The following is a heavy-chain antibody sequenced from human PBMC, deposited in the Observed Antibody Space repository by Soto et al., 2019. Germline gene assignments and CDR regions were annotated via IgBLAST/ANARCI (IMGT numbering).Heavy chain of an antibody. D-gene: IGHD4-17*01. CDR1: GYTFTSYS. CDR3: ASRNYGDFDYGLDV. V-gene: IGHV1-3*01. CDR2: INAVNGNT. J-gene: IGHJ6*02. Sequence: QVXLVQSGAEVEKPGASVKVSCKASGYTFTSYSIHWVRQAPGQRLEWMGWINAVNGNTKYSQKFXXXXXXTXXTXXXXXXXXXXXXXXXXTXVYYCASRNYGDFDYGLDVWXXGXTXXXSS.